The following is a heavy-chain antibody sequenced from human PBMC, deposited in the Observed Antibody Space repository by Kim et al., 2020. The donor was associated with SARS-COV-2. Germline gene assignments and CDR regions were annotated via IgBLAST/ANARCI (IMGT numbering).Heavy chain of an antibody. CDR1: GDSVDNSRYY. J-gene: IGHJ4*02. V-gene: IGHV4-39*02. D-gene: IGHD6-19*01. CDR2: TFRSGSS. CDR3: AAVGRPGFGGLDS. Sequence: SETLSLTCTVSGDSVDNSRYYWGWVRQPPGQGLEWMGITFRSGSSYYSPTLTDRLTISSDTSKNHFSLSLTSVTAADTGVYYCAAVGRPGFGGLDSWGPG.